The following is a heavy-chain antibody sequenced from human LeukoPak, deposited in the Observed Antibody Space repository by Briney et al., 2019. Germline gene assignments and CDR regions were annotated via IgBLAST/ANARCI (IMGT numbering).Heavy chain of an antibody. CDR3: ARHASPSYGNFDY. Sequence: PSETLSLTCTVSGGSISSSSYYWGWIRQPPGKGLEWIGSIYYSGSTYYNPSLKSRVTISVDTSKNQFSLKLSSVTAADTAVYYCARHASPSYGNFDYLGQGTLVTVSS. J-gene: IGHJ4*02. CDR2: IYYSGST. CDR1: GGSISSSSYY. V-gene: IGHV4-39*01. D-gene: IGHD3-10*01.